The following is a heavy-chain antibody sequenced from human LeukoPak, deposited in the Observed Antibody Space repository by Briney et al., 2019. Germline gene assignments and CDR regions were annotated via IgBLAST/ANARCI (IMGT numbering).Heavy chain of an antibody. CDR1: GYTFTSYG. V-gene: IGHV1-18*01. CDR3: ALGDYDILTGYGMDV. Sequence: ASVKVSCKASGYTFTSYGISWVRQAPGQGLEWMGWISAYNGNTNYAQKLQGRVTMTTDTSTSTAYMELRSLRSDDTAVYYCALGDYDILTGYGMDVWGQGTTVTISS. CDR2: ISAYNGNT. D-gene: IGHD3-9*01. J-gene: IGHJ6*02.